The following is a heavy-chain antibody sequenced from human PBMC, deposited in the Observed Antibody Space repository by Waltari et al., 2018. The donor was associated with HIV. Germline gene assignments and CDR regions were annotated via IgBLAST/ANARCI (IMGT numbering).Heavy chain of an antibody. V-gene: IGHV3-23*01. CDR1: GFTFSDYP. Sequence: EVQLLESGGGLVQPGGSLRLYCAASGFTFSDYPISWVRQAPGKGLELVSAISPTGDSTSDADSVKGRFTISRDNSKNTVYLQMNSLRAEDTAIYYCAKKGHLSGGNWKRDYFDYWGQGTLVTVSS. J-gene: IGHJ4*02. CDR3: AKKGHLSGGNWKRDYFDY. CDR2: ISPTGDST. D-gene: IGHD2-15*01.